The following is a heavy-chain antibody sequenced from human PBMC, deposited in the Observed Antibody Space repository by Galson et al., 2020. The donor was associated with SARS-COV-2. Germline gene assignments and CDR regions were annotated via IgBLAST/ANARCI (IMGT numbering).Heavy chain of an antibody. V-gene: IGHV1-69*06. J-gene: IGHJ5*02. CDR2: IIPIFGTA. CDR3: ARSTSVGLDP. D-gene: IGHD3-10*01. CDR1: VCTLSSYA. Sequence: SVKVSCKASVCTLSSYAISWVRQAPGQGLEWMGGIIPIFGTANYAQKFQGRVTITADKSTSTAYMELSSLRSEDTAVYYCARSTSVGLDPWGQGTVVTVSS.